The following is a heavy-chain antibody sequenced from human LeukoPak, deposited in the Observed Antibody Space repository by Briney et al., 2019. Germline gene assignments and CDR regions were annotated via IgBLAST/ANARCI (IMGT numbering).Heavy chain of an antibody. CDR1: GGSISSGGYY. Sequence: PSQTLSLTCTVSGGSISSGGYYWSWIRQHPGKGLEWIGYIYYSGSTYYNPSLESRVTISVDTSKNQFSLKLSSVTAADTAVYYCARKAPKKGWFDPWGQGTLVTVSS. CDR2: IYYSGST. J-gene: IGHJ5*02. CDR3: ARKAPKKGWFDP. V-gene: IGHV4-31*03.